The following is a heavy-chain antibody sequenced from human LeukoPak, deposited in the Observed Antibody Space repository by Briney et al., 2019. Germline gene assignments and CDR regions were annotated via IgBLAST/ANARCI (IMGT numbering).Heavy chain of an antibody. CDR2: IYYSGST. CDR3: ARTTEDCSSTSCYQYWFDP. CDR1: GGSISSYY. Sequence: PSETLSLTCTVSGGSISSYYWSWIRQPPGKGLEWIGYIYYSGSTSYNPSLKSRVTMSVDPSKKQISLKVRSVTAADTAVYYCARTTEDCSSTSCYQYWFDPWGQGTLVTVSS. D-gene: IGHD2-2*01. J-gene: IGHJ5*02. V-gene: IGHV4-59*01.